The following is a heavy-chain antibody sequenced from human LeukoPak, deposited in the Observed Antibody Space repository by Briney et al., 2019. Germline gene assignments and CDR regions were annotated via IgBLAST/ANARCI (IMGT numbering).Heavy chain of an antibody. CDR2: ISSGSSYI. Sequence: GGSLRLSCAASGFTFGSYSKNWVRQAPGKGLEWVSFISSGSSYIYYADSVKGRFTISRDNAKNSLYLQMNSLRAEDTAVYYCARNVYSSGSPAYGMDVWGQGTTVTVSS. D-gene: IGHD6-19*01. V-gene: IGHV3-21*01. CDR3: ARNVYSSGSPAYGMDV. J-gene: IGHJ6*02. CDR1: GFTFGSYS.